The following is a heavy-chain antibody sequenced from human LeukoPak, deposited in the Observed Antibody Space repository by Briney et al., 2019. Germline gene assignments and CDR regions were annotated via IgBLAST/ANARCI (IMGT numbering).Heavy chain of an antibody. CDR3: ARDEFSGQIFDP. CDR1: GGSISSSSYY. Sequence: PSETLSLTCTVSGGSISSSSYYWGWIRQPPGKGVEWIGSIYYSGSTYYNPSLKSRVTISVDTSKSQFSLKLSSVTAADTAVYYCARDEFSGQIFDPWGQGTLVTVSS. J-gene: IGHJ5*02. V-gene: IGHV4-39*07. D-gene: IGHD6-25*01. CDR2: IYYSGST.